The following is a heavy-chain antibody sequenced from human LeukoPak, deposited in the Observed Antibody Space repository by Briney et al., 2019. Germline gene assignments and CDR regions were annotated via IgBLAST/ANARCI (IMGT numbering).Heavy chain of an antibody. Sequence: PGGSLRLSCAASGFTFSSYGMHWVRQAPGKGLEWVAVIWYDGSNKYYADSVKGRFTISRDNSKNTLYLQMNSLRAEDTAVYYCARDISTVVWWLPPDYWGQGTLVTVSS. J-gene: IGHJ4*02. V-gene: IGHV3-33*01. CDR2: IWYDGSNK. D-gene: IGHD5-12*01. CDR3: ARDISTVVWWLPPDY. CDR1: GFTFSSYG.